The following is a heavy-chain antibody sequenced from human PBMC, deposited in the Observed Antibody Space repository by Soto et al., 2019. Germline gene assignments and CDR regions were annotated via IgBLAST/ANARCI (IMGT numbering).Heavy chain of an antibody. CDR3: ARDGGGSGWLGGLDYYYYYGMDV. J-gene: IGHJ6*02. CDR2: TYYRSRWYN. V-gene: IGHV6-1*01. Sequence: SPALSLTCAISGESVSSNSSAWYWIKQSPSSGLEWLGRTYYRSRWYNDYAVSVKSRITINPYTSKNQFSLQLNSVTPEDTAVYYCARDGGGSGWLGGLDYYYYYGMDVWGQGTTGTVSS. D-gene: IGHD6-19*01. CDR1: GESVSSNSSA.